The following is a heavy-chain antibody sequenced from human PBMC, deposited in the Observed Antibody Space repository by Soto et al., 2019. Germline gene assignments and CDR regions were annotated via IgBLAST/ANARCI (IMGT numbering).Heavy chain of an antibody. CDR1: GFTFSSYS. CDR3: ARDRYGDKAFDY. V-gene: IGHV3-21*01. CDR2: ISTSSRYI. Sequence: GGSLRLSCAASGFTFSSYSMNWVRQAPGKGLEWVSSISTSSRYIYYADSVKGRFTISRDNAENSLYLQMNSLRAEDTAVYYCARDRYGDKAFDYWGQGTLVTVSS. J-gene: IGHJ4*02. D-gene: IGHD4-17*01.